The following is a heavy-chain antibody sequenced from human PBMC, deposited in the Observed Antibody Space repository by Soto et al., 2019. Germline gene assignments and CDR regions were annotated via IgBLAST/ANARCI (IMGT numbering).Heavy chain of an antibody. Sequence: SETLSLTCTVSGGSVSSGSYYWSWIRQPPGKGLEWIGYIYYSGSTNYNPSLKSRVTISVDTSKNQFSLKLSSVTAADTAVYYFAKAYYDIRGYSALFAYWGQGTLVPVSP. CDR3: AKAYYDIRGYSALFAY. J-gene: IGHJ4*02. CDR1: GGSVSSGSYY. CDR2: IYYSGST. D-gene: IGHD3-22*01. V-gene: IGHV4-61*01.